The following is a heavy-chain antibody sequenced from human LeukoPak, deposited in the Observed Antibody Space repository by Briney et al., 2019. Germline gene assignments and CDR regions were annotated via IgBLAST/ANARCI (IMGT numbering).Heavy chain of an antibody. CDR1: GFTFSSYG. V-gene: IGHV3-33*01. D-gene: IGHD6-19*01. J-gene: IGHJ4*02. Sequence: GRSLRLSCAASGFTFSSYGVNWVRQAPGKGLEWVAIIWDDGSNKYYADSVKGRFTISRDDSKNTLYLQMNSLRAEDTAVYYCAREAPVYSSGWRANYFDYWGQGTLVSVSS. CDR2: IWDDGSNK. CDR3: AREAPVYSSGWRANYFDY.